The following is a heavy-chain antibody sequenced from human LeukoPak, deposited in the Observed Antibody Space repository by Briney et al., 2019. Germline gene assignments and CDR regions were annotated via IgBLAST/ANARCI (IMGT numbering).Heavy chain of an antibody. Sequence: PAGGSLRLSCAAFGFTFSSYAMSWVRQAPGKGLEWVSAISGSGGSTYYADSVKGRFTISRDNSKNTLYLQMNSLRAEDTAVYYCAKDLRVDYGGKRTYYFDYWGQGTLVTVSS. CDR1: GFTFSSYA. CDR2: ISGSGGST. J-gene: IGHJ4*02. D-gene: IGHD4-23*01. V-gene: IGHV3-23*01. CDR3: AKDLRVDYGGKRTYYFDY.